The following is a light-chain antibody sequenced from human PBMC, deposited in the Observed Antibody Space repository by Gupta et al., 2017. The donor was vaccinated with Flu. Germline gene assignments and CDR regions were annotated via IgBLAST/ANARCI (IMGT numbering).Light chain of an antibody. CDR1: ESCRDSYNNNNY. CDR2: RAS. CDR3: QQDDSTPCT. Sequence: SPGERATISCKFSESCRDSYNNNNYLAWYQQKPGQPPRLLIYRASTRESGVPDRFSGSGSGTDFTLTISSLQAEDVAVYYCQQDDSTPCTFGHGTKVDIK. V-gene: IGKV4-1*01. J-gene: IGKJ3*01.